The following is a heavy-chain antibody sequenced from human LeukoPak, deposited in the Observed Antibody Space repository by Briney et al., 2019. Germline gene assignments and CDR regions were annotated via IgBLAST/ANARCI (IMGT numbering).Heavy chain of an antibody. V-gene: IGHV3-9*01. CDR3: AKDYCSSTSCWSVCSAFDV. CDR1: GFTFDDYA. D-gene: IGHD2-2*01. Sequence: GGSLRLSCAASGFTFDDYAMHWVRQAPGKGLEWVSGISWNSGSIGYADSVKGRFTISRDNAKNSLYLQMNSLRAEDTALYYCAKDYCSSTSCWSVCSAFDVWGQGTMVTLSS. J-gene: IGHJ3*01. CDR2: ISWNSGSI.